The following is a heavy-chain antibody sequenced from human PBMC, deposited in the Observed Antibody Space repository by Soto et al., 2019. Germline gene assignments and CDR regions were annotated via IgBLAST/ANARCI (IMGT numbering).Heavy chain of an antibody. D-gene: IGHD3-16*02. J-gene: IGHJ4*02. CDR2: ISGSGGST. V-gene: IGHV3-23*01. Sequence: GGSLRLSCAASGFTFSSYAMSWVRQAPGKGLEWVSAISGSGGSTYYADSVKGRFTISRENSKNTLYLQMNSLRAKDTAVYYCAKDYDYVCGSYRSSYFDYWGQGTLVTVSS. CDR1: GFTFSSYA. CDR3: AKDYDYVCGSYRSSYFDY.